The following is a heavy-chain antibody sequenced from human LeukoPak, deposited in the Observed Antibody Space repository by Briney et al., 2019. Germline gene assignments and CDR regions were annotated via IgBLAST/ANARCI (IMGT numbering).Heavy chain of an antibody. V-gene: IGHV3-23*01. CDR1: EFTFSSYV. J-gene: IGHJ4*02. CDR3: AKDGLYNWNHGRHFDH. CDR2: ISGSGSST. D-gene: IGHD1-14*01. Sequence: GGSLRLSCAASEFTFSSYVMSWVRQAPGKGLEWVSSISGSGSSTYYADSVKGRFTISRDNSKNTLDLQMNSLRAEDTAVYYCAKDGLYNWNHGRHFDHWGQGTLVTVSS.